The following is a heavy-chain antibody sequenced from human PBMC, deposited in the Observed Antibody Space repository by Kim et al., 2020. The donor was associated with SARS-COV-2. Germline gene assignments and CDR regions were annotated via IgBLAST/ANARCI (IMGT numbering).Heavy chain of an antibody. D-gene: IGHD2-8*02. CDR2: INHSGST. Sequence: SETLSLTCAVYGGSFSGYYWNWIRQPPGKGLEWIGEINHSGSTNYNPSLRSRVTLSVDTSKNQFSLKVNSVTAADTAVYYCARDVSRTDTPQKYFQYWSQGTLVTVSS. CDR3: ARDVSRTDTPQKYFQY. J-gene: IGHJ1*01. CDR1: GGSFSGYY. V-gene: IGHV4-34*01.